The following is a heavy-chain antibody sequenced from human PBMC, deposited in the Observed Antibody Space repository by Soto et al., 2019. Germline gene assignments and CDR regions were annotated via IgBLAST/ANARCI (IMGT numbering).Heavy chain of an antibody. J-gene: IGHJ6*02. CDR3: ARESSSPNYYYYGMDV. D-gene: IGHD2-2*01. CDR1: GGTFSSFA. V-gene: IGHV1-69*01. CDR2: IIPLLGSP. Sequence: QVQLVQSGAEVKKPGSSVKVSCRASGGTFSSFAVTGGRQAPGQGLEWMGVIIPLLGSPKYAQKFQGRVTITADDSATTAYMELTGLRSDDTAVYYCARESSSPNYYYYGMDVWGQGTTVTVSS.